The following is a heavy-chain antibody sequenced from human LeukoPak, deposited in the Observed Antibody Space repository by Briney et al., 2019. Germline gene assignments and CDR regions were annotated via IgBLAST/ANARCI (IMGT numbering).Heavy chain of an antibody. CDR3: ARNYYYYDSSGYYIFDY. D-gene: IGHD3-22*01. CDR1: GYRFTDYW. V-gene: IGHV5-51*01. CDR2: IYPGNSDT. J-gene: IGHJ4*02. Sequence: GESLKISCKGSGYRFTDYWIGWVRLMPGKGLEWMGIIYPGNSDTRYSPSFQGQVTISADKSISTAYLQWSSLKASDTAIYHCARNYYYYDSSGYYIFDYWGQGTLVTVSS.